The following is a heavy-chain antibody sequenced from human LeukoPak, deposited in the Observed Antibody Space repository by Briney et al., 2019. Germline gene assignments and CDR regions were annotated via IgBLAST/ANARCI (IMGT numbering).Heavy chain of an antibody. Sequence: GGSLRLSCAASGFTFSSYGMHWVRQAPGKGLEWVAVIWYDGSNKYYADSVKGRSTISRDNSKNTLYLQMNSLRAEDTAVYYCARDQATGGYNWFDPWGQGTLVTVSS. V-gene: IGHV3-33*01. D-gene: IGHD5-24*01. J-gene: IGHJ5*02. CDR3: ARDQATGGYNWFDP. CDR2: IWYDGSNK. CDR1: GFTFSSYG.